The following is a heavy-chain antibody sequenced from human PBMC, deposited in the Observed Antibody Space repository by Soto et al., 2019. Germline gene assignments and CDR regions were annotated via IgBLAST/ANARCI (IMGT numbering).Heavy chain of an antibody. V-gene: IGHV4-59*01. Sequence: TSETLSLTCTVSGGSISSYYWSWIRQPPGKGLEWIGYIYYSGSTNCNPSLKSRVTISVDTSKNQFSLKLSSVTAADTAVYYCARDQRGGYSYGYGMDVWGQGTTVTVSS. CDR1: GGSISSYY. D-gene: IGHD5-18*01. CDR2: IYYSGST. CDR3: ARDQRGGYSYGYGMDV. J-gene: IGHJ6*02.